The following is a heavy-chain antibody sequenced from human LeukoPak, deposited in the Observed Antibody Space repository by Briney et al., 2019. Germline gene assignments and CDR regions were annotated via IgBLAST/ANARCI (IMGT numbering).Heavy chain of an antibody. D-gene: IGHD2-2*01. J-gene: IGHJ4*02. CDR2: INPNSGGT. V-gene: IGHV1-2*02. CDR1: GYTFTGYY. Sequence: WASVKVSCKASGYTFTGYYMHWVRQAPGQGLEWMGWINPNSGGTNYAQKCQGRVTMTRDTSISTAYMELSRLRSDDTAVYYCAREYCSSTSCYYGGDYWGQGTLVTVSS. CDR3: AREYCSSTSCYYGGDY.